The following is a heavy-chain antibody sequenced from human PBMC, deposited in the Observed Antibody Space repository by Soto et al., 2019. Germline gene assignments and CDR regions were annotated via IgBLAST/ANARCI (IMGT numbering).Heavy chain of an antibody. D-gene: IGHD2-21*01. CDR2: IKSKPAGGTT. CDR1: GLSFSDAW. J-gene: IGHJ4*02. Sequence: GSLRLSCAASGLSFSDAWMSWVRQAPGQGLEWVGRIKSKPAGGTTDYAAPVKGRFTISRDDSKNMVYLQMNSLKTEDTDVYYCNEAIKGGNSDLFDYWGQGTLVTVSS. V-gene: IGHV3-15*01. CDR3: NEAIKGGNSDLFDY.